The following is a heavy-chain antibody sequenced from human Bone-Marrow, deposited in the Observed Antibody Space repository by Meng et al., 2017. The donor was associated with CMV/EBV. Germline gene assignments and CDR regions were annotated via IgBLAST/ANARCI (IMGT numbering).Heavy chain of an antibody. V-gene: IGHV1-58*01. CDR3: AASSLPQGSGYFPYGMDV. CDR1: GFTFTSSA. J-gene: IGHJ6*01. D-gene: IGHD3-3*01. CDR2: IVVGSGKT. Sequence: SVKVSCMASGFTFTSSAVQWVRQARGQRLEWIGWIVVGSGKTNYAQKFQERVDITRDMSTSTAYMELSSLRSEDTAVYYRAASSLPQGSGYFPYGMDVCGQGTTVAASS.